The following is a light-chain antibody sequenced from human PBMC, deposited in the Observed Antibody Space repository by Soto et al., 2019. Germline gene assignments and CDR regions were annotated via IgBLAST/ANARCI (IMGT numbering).Light chain of an antibody. CDR1: QSVSSY. J-gene: IGKJ1*01. Sequence: EIVFTQSPRTLSLSPGERAPLSCRASQSVSSYLAWYQQKPGQAPRLVIHGSSTRATGIPARFSGSGSGTDFTLTISNLQSEDFAVYYCQHYNNWPQFGQGTKVDIK. CDR3: QHYNNWPQ. V-gene: IGKV3-15*01. CDR2: GSS.